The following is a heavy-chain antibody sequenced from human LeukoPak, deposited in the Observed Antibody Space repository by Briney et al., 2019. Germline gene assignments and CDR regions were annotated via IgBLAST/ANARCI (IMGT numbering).Heavy chain of an antibody. J-gene: IGHJ4*02. V-gene: IGHV4-39*02. Sequence: PSETLSLTCTVSGGSISSGYYWGWIRQPPGKGLEWIGSIYYSGSTYYNPSLKSRVTISVDTSKNQFSLKLSSVTAADTAVYYCARDDINYYDSSGYIDYWGQGTLVTVSS. CDR1: GGSISSGYY. CDR2: IYYSGST. CDR3: ARDDINYYDSSGYIDY. D-gene: IGHD3-22*01.